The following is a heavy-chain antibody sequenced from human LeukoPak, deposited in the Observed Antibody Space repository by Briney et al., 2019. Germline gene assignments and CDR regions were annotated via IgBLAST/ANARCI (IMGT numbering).Heavy chain of an antibody. CDR2: IYYSGST. V-gene: IGHV4-39*07. J-gene: IGHJ1*01. Sequence: SETLSLTCTVSGGSISSSSYYWGGIRQPPGKGLEWIGSIYYSGSTYYNPSLKSRVTISVDTSKNQFSLKLSSVTAADTAVYYCARNGDYAEYFQHWGQGTLVTVSS. CDR3: ARNGDYAEYFQH. CDR1: GGSISSSSYY. D-gene: IGHD4-17*01.